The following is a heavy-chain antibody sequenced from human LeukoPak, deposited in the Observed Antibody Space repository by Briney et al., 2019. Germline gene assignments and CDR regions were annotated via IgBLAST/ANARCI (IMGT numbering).Heavy chain of an antibody. J-gene: IGHJ4*02. CDR3: ARDSAMDTAMVANDY. V-gene: IGHV3-23*01. CDR1: GFTFSSHG. Sequence: GGSLRLSCAASGFTFSSHGMSWVRQAPGKGLEWVSGIVGGAGGTYYADSVKGRFTISRDNSKNTLYLQMNSLRAEDTAVYYCARDSAMDTAMVANDYWGQGTLVTVSS. D-gene: IGHD5-18*01. CDR2: IVGGAGGT.